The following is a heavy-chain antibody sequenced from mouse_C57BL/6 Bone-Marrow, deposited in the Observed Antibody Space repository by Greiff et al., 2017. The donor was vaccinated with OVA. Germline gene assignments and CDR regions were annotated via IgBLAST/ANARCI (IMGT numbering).Heavy chain of an antibody. CDR2: ISNGGGST. V-gene: IGHV5-12*01. CDR1: GFTFSDYY. J-gene: IGHJ2*01. CDR3: AIRGYGPDCFDY. D-gene: IGHD1-1*01. Sequence: DVQLVESGGGLVQPGGSLKLSCAASGFTFSDYYMYWVRQTPEKRLEWVAYISNGGGSTYYPATVKGRFTISRDNAKNTLYLQMSRLKSEDTAMYYCAIRGYGPDCFDYWGQGTTLTVSS.